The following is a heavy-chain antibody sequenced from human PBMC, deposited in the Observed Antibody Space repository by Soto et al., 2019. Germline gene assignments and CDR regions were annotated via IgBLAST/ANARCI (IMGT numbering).Heavy chain of an antibody. V-gene: IGHV4-59*01. CDR3: ARGDPLLWFGEKVYYGMDV. CDR2: IYYSGST. Sequence: QVQLQESGPGLVKPSEILSLTCTVSGGSISSYYWSWIRQPPGKGLEWIGYIYYSGSTNYNPFLKSRVTISVDSSKNPCSLKLSSVTAADTAVYYCARGDPLLWFGEKVYYGMDVWGQGTTVTVSS. D-gene: IGHD3-10*01. CDR1: GGSISSYY. J-gene: IGHJ6*02.